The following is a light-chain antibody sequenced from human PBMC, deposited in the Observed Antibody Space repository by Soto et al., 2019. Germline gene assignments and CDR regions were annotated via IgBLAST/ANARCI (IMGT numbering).Light chain of an antibody. V-gene: IGKV3-20*01. CDR3: QQYDSSPQT. CDR2: AAS. Sequence: EIVLTQSPGTLSLSPGERATLSCRASQSIRSTFLAWYQQKPGQAPRLLIFAASTRATGIPDRFSGSGSGTDFTLTLSRLEPEDFAVYYCQQYDSSPQTFGQGTKLEIK. J-gene: IGKJ2*01. CDR1: QSIRSTF.